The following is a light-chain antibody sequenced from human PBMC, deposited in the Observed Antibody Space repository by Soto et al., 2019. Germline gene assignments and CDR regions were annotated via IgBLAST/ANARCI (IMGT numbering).Light chain of an antibody. J-gene: IGKJ1*01. Sequence: DIQMTQSPSSLSASVGDRVTITCRASQSISSYLNWYQQKPGKAPKLLIYAASSLHSGVPSRFSGSGSGTDFTLTSSSLQPEDFATYYCQQSYRTFGQGTKVEIK. CDR1: QSISSY. CDR3: QQSYRT. CDR2: AAS. V-gene: IGKV1-39*01.